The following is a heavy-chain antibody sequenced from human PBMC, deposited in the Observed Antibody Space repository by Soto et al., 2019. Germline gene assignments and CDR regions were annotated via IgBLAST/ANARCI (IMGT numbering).Heavy chain of an antibody. Sequence: EVQLVVSGGGLVKPGGSLRLSCVGSGFTFSTYSINWVRQAPGKGLEWVPSISSRSDIYYADSVKGRFTISRDNAKNSVSLQMNSLRAEDTAVYYCAREYTACPLAYGLDVWGPGTTVTVSS. D-gene: IGHD2-2*02. CDR2: ISSRSDI. CDR3: AREYTACPLAYGLDV. V-gene: IGHV3-21*02. CDR1: GFTFSTYS. J-gene: IGHJ6*02.